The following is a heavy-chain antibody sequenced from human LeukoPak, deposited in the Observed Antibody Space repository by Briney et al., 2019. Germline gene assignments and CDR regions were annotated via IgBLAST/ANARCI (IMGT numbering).Heavy chain of an antibody. CDR1: GGSISSSSYY. CDR2: IYYSGST. D-gene: IGHD2-15*01. CDR3: ARVGGFPLSAFDI. V-gene: IGHV4-39*01. Sequence: PSETLSLTCTVSGGSISSSSYYWGWIRQPPGKGLEWIGSIYYSGSTYYNPSLKSRVTISVDTSKNQFSLKLSSVTAADTAVYYCARVGGFPLSAFDIWGQGTLVTVSS. J-gene: IGHJ3*02.